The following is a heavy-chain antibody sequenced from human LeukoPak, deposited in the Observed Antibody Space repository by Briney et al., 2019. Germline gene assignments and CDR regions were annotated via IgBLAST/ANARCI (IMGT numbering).Heavy chain of an antibody. Sequence: GSLKISCKGSGYSFTTHWIAWVRQMPGKGLEWMGIFYPGDSDTRYSPSFQGQVTISADKSISTAYLQWSSLKASDTAMYYCARGSSWSYFDYWGQGTLVTVSS. CDR1: GYSFTTHW. V-gene: IGHV5-51*01. J-gene: IGHJ4*02. CDR2: FYPGDSDT. CDR3: ARGSSWSYFDY. D-gene: IGHD6-13*01.